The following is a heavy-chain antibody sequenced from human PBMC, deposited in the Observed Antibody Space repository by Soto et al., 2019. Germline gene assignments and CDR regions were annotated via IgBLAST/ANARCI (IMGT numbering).Heavy chain of an antibody. Sequence: SETLSLTCTVSGGSISSGGYYWSWIRQHPGKGLEWIGYIYHSGSTYYNPSLKSRVTISVDTSKNQFSLKLSSVTAADTAVYYCARDYSGYDYDGMDVWGQGTTVTVSS. CDR3: ARDYSGYDYDGMDV. J-gene: IGHJ6*02. D-gene: IGHD1-26*01. V-gene: IGHV4-31*03. CDR2: IYHSGST. CDR1: GGSISSGGYY.